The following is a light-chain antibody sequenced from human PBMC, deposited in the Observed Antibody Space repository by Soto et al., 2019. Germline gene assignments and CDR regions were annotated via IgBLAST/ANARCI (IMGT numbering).Light chain of an antibody. Sequence: DIQMTQSPSTLSGSVGDRVTITCRASQTISSWLAWYQHKPGKAPKLLTYKASTLKSGVPSRFSGSGSGTEFTLTISSLQPDDFATYYCQHYNSYSEAFGQGTNVELK. V-gene: IGKV1-5*03. CDR1: QTISSW. CDR2: KAS. J-gene: IGKJ1*01. CDR3: QHYNSYSEA.